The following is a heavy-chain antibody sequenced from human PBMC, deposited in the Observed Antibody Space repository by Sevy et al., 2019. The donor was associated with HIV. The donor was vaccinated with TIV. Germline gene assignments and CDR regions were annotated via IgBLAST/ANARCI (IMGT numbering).Heavy chain of an antibody. V-gene: IGHV3-11*04. CDR1: GFTFSDYY. J-gene: IGHJ6*03. Sequence: GGSLRLSCAASGFTFSDYYMSWIRQAPGKGLEWVSYISSSGSTIYYADSVKGRFTISRDNAKNSRYLQMNSLRAEDTAVYYCARDRQPRLGSSWSHYYYYMDVWGKGTTVTVSS. CDR3: ARDRQPRLGSSWSHYYYYMDV. CDR2: ISSSGSTI. D-gene: IGHD6-13*01.